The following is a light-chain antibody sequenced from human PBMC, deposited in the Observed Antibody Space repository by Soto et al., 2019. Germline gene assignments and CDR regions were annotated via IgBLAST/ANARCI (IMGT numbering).Light chain of an antibody. CDR1: SSDVGGYNY. CDR2: ELS. V-gene: IGLV2-14*01. J-gene: IGLJ1*01. CDR3: RSYTSSSTLYV. Sequence: QSALTQPASVSGSPGQSITISCTGTSSDVGGYNYVSWYQQHPGKAPKLMIYELSNRPSEVSNRFSGSKSGNTASLTISGLHAEDEADYYCRSYTSSSTLYVFGTGTKLTVL.